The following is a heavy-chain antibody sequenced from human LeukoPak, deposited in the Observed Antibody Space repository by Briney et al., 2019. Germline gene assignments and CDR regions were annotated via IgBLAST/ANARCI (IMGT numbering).Heavy chain of an antibody. Sequence: GASVKVSCKASGYTFTSYGISWVRQAPGQGLEWMGWISAYNGNTNYAQKLQGRVTMTTDTSTSTAYMELRSLRSDDTAVYYCARDRGLEIGVRGVIFHYYYYMDVWGKGTTVTVSS. J-gene: IGHJ6*03. CDR2: ISAYNGNT. CDR1: GYTFTSYG. CDR3: ARDRGLEIGVRGVIFHYYYYMDV. V-gene: IGHV1-18*01. D-gene: IGHD3-10*01.